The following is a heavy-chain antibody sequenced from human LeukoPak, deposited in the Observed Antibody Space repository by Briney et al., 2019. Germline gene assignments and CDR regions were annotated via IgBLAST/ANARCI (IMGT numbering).Heavy chain of an antibody. D-gene: IGHD2-15*01. CDR3: ARSREIRGTQRYCSGGSCYSVAVYFDY. V-gene: IGHV1-2*02. J-gene: IGHJ4*02. CDR1: GYTFTGYY. Sequence: ASVKVSCKASGYTFTGYYMHWVRQAPGQGLEWMGWINPNSGGTNYAQKFQGRVTMTRDTSISTAYMELSRLRSDDTAVYYCARSREIRGTQRYCSGGSCYSVAVYFDYWGQGTLVTVSS. CDR2: INPNSGGT.